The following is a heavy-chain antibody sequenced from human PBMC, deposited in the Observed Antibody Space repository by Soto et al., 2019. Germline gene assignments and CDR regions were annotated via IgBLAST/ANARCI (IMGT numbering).Heavy chain of an antibody. V-gene: IGHV3-64D*08. CDR1: GITFSDYT. D-gene: IGHD2-15*01. CDR2: ISRDGRST. Sequence: PGGSLRLSCSGSGITFSDYTMHWVRQAPGKGLEYVSAISRDGRSTYYADSVKGRFTISRDNSKNTLFLQMSGLRAEDTAVYYCVKDDYCNGVDCYLNRPFDCWGQGTLVTVSS. CDR3: VKDDYCNGVDCYLNRPFDC. J-gene: IGHJ4*02.